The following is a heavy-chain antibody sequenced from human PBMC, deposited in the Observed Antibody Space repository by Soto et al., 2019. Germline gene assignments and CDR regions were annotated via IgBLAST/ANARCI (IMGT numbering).Heavy chain of an antibody. V-gene: IGHV1-2*02. Sequence: QVQLVQSGAEVKKPGASVKVSCKASGYTFTGYYMHWVRQAPGQGLEWMGWINPNSGGTNYAQKVQGRVTMTRDTSISTAYMELSRLRSDDTAVYYCASEGPENDWGYWGQGTLVTVSS. D-gene: IGHD1-1*01. CDR2: INPNSGGT. J-gene: IGHJ4*02. CDR3: ASEGPENDWGY. CDR1: GYTFTGYY.